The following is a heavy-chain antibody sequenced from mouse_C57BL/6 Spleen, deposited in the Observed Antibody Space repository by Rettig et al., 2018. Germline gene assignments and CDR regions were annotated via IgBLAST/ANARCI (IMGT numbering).Heavy chain of an antibody. CDR3: ARPHPERYFDV. V-gene: IGHV4-1*01. CDR2: INPDSSTI. CDR1: GIDFSRYW. Sequence: EVKLLQSGGGLVQPGGSLKLSCAASGIDFSRYWMSWVRRAPGKGLEWIGEINPDSSTINYAPSLKDKFIISRDNAKNTLYLQMSKVRSEDTALYYCARPHPERYFDVWGTGTTVTVSS. J-gene: IGHJ1*03.